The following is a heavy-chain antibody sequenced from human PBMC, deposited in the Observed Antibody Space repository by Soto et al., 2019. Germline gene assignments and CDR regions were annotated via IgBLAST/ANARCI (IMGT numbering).Heavy chain of an antibody. CDR1: GFTSSSYW. V-gene: IGHV3-74*01. CDR2: INSDGSST. J-gene: IGHJ3*02. D-gene: IGHD3-3*01. CDR3: ARDGYYDFWSGYSSRGAFDI. Sequence: GGSLRLSCAASGFTSSSYWMHWVRQAPGKGLVWVSRINSDGSSTSYADSVKGRFTISRDNAKNTLYLQMNSLRAEDTAVYYCARDGYYDFWSGYSSRGAFDIWGQGTMVTVSS.